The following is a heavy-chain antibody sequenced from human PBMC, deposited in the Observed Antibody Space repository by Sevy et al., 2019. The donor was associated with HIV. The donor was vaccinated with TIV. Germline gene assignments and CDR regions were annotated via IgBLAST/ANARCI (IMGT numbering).Heavy chain of an antibody. CDR1: GFTFPIYS. CDR2: ISYDGNYK. Sequence: GGSLRLSCVASGFTFPIYSVLWVRQAPGKGLEWLTLISYDGNYKYYANSVKGRFTISRDNSNNIVYLQMSSLGVDDTALYFCARVAVEYCTNDCYHRFDHWGLGTLVTVSS. J-gene: IGHJ4*02. CDR3: ARVAVEYCTNDCYHRFDH. V-gene: IGHV3-30*04. D-gene: IGHD2-8*01.